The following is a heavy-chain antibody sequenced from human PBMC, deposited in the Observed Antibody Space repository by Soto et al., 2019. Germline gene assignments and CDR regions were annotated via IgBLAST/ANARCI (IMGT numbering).Heavy chain of an antibody. Sequence: EVQLVESGGGLVKPGGSLRLSCAASGFTFSSYSMNWVRQAPGKGLEWVSSISSRSSYIYYADSVKGRFTISRDNAKNSLYLQMNSLRADNTAVYYCAIDKKCGGDCYSFDYWGQGTLVTVSS. CDR2: ISSRSSYI. J-gene: IGHJ4*02. CDR1: GFTFSSYS. CDR3: AIDKKCGGDCYSFDY. D-gene: IGHD2-21*02. V-gene: IGHV3-21*01.